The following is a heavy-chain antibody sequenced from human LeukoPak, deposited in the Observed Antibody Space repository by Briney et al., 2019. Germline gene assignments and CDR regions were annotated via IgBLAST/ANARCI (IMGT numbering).Heavy chain of an antibody. J-gene: IGHJ6*02. V-gene: IGHV3-49*04. D-gene: IGHD3/OR15-3a*01. CDR2: IRSNAYGGST. Sequence: GGSLRLSCTASGFTFGNYALTWVRQAPGKGLEWLSFIRSNAYGGSTEYAASVKGRFSISRDDSQSIAYLQMNSLKTEDTAVYYCIRNVLDWNYAMDVWGHGTTVTVSS. CDR1: GFTFGNYA. CDR3: IRNVLDWNYAMDV.